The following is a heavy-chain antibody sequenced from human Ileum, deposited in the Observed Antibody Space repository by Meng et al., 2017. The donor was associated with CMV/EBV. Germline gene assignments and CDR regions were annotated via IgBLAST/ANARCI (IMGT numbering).Heavy chain of an antibody. CDR2: FHPSGST. CDR1: GGSLRNYY. Sequence: VQLRAAGEGLLKPSETPSLTCGVYGGSLRNYYWSWIRQSPGKELEWIGEFHPSGSTYYNPSLNRRVTMSVDTSKNQFSLNLRSVTAADTAVYYCSRGADAYKSGRSWGQGTLVTVSS. CDR3: SRGADAYKSGRS. J-gene: IGHJ5*02. V-gene: IGHV4-34*01. D-gene: IGHD5-24*01.